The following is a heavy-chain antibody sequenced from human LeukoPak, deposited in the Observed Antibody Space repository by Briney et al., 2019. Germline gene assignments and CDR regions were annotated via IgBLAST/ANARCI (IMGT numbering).Heavy chain of an antibody. CDR3: ARVYGAGYDFRGAFDI. CDR1: GGSISSYY. V-gene: IGHV4-4*07. CDR2: IYTSGST. J-gene: IGHJ3*02. Sequence: SETLSLTCTVSGGSISSYYWSWIRQPAGKGLEWIGRIYTSGSTNYNPSLKSRVTMSVDTSKNQFSLKLSSVTAADTAVYYCARVYGAGYDFRGAFDIWGQGTMVTVSS. D-gene: IGHD5-12*01.